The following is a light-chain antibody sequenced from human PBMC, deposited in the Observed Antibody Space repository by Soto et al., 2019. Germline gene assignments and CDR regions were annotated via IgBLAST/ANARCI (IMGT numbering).Light chain of an antibody. Sequence: DIQLTQSPTFLPVSVGDRVTITCRASLSIRCYLPWYHQKPGQAPTLLIYQASTLENGDPSRISGSGSGTEVTLTISSLQPDDFATYHCQQYDTYPFSFGQGTKLEI. CDR2: QAS. CDR3: QQYDTYPFS. J-gene: IGKJ2*01. CDR1: LSIRCY. V-gene: IGKV1-5*03.